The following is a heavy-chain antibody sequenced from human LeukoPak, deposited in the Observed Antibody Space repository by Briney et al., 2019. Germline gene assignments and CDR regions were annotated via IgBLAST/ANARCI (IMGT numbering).Heavy chain of an antibody. J-gene: IGHJ4*02. D-gene: IGHD3-9*01. V-gene: IGHV1-69*01. CDR3: ARTLSGHYDVLTGYEFGYFDY. Sequence: SVKVSCKASGGTFSRYAISWVRQAPGQGLEWMGGIIPIFGTADYAQKFQGRVTSTAAESTSPAYMELSSLRSEDTAVYYCARTLSGHYDVLTGYEFGYFDYWGQGTLVTVSS. CDR1: GGTFSRYA. CDR2: IIPIFGTA.